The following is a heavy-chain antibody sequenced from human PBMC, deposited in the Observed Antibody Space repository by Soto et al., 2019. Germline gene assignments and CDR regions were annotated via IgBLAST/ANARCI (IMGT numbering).Heavy chain of an antibody. J-gene: IGHJ4*02. CDR2: INAGNGNT. Sequence: ASVKVSCKASGYTFTSYAMHWVRQAPGQRLEWMGWINAGNGNTKYSQKFQGRVTITRDTSASTAYMELSSLRSEDTAVYYCARPIVVVTAADYWGQGTRVTVSS. CDR3: ARPIVVVTAADY. CDR1: GYTFTSYA. D-gene: IGHD2-21*02. V-gene: IGHV1-3*01.